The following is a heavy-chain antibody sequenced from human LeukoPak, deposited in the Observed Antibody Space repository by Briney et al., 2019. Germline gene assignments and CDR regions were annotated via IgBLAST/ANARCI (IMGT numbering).Heavy chain of an antibody. CDR3: ARYSSGWYSAFDI. CDR1: GYTFTGYY. V-gene: IGHV1-2*02. D-gene: IGHD6-19*01. CDR2: INPNSGGT. J-gene: IGHJ3*02. Sequence: ASVKVSCKASGYTFTGYYMHWVRQAPGQGLEWMGWINPNSGGTNYAQKFQSRVTMTRDTSISTAYMELSRLRSDDTAVYYCARYSSGWYSAFDIWGQGTMDTVSS.